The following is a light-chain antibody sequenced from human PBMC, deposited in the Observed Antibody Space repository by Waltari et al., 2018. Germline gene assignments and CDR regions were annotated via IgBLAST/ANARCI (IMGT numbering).Light chain of an antibody. CDR3: SSYAGSNTWV. J-gene: IGLJ3*02. CDR2: DVH. Sequence: QSALTQPPSASGSPGQSVTISCTGTSSDIGPYTFVSWYQQHPGKPPKLIIFDVHKRPSGVPDRFSGSKSDNTASLTVSGLQAEDEADYYCSSYAGSNTWVFGGGTKLTVV. V-gene: IGLV2-8*01. CDR1: SSDIGPYTF.